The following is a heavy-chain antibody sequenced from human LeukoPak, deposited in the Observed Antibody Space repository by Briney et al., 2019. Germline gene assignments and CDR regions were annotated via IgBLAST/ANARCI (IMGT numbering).Heavy chain of an antibody. CDR1: GGSISSYY. J-gene: IGHJ4*02. CDR3: ASLSRRIDY. Sequence: PSETLSLTCTVSGGSISSYYWSWIRQPPGKGLEWIGYIYYSGSTNYNPSLKSRVTISVDTSKNQFSLKLSSVTAADTAVYYCASLSRRIDYWGQGTLVTVSS. V-gene: IGHV4-59*08. CDR2: IYYSGST.